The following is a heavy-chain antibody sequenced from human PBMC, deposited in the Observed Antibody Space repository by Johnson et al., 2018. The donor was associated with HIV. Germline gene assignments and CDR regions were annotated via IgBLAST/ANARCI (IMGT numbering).Heavy chain of an antibody. D-gene: IGHD6-19*01. CDR2: INWNGGST. CDR1: GIIFSHYG. V-gene: IGHV3-20*04. Sequence: VQLVESGGGVVQPGRSLRLSCTVSGIIFSHYGMHWVRQAPGKGLEWVSGINWNGGSTGYADSVKGRFTISRDNAKNSLYLKMNSLRAEDTALYYCARDNIYGSAWGDAFDVWGQGTMVTVSS. J-gene: IGHJ3*01. CDR3: ARDNIYGSAWGDAFDV.